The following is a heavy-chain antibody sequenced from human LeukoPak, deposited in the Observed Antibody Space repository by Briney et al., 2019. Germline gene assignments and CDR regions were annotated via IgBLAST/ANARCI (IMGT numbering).Heavy chain of an antibody. Sequence: PGGSLRLSCAASGLTFSSYSMNWVRQAPGKGLEWVSYISSSSSTTYYAGSVKGRFTISRDNSKNTLYLQMNSLRAEDTALYYCAKDPAAVAGTNWFDPWGQGTLVTVSS. CDR1: GLTFSSYS. CDR2: ISSSSSTT. V-gene: IGHV3-48*01. CDR3: AKDPAAVAGTNWFDP. D-gene: IGHD6-19*01. J-gene: IGHJ5*02.